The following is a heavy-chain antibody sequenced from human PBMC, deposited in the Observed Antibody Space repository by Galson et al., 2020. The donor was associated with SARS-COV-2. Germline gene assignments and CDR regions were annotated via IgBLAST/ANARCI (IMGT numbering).Heavy chain of an antibody. V-gene: IGHV3-48*04. CDR1: GFTFSSYS. CDR3: ARDPCSGGSCYSPFFSYFDY. CDR2: ISSSSSTI. Sequence: GEYLKISCAASGFTFSSYSMNWVRQAPGKGLEWVSYISSSSSTIYYADSVKGRFTISRDNAKNSLYLQMNSLRAEDTAVYYCARDPCSGGSCYSPFFSYFDYWGQGTLVTVSS. D-gene: IGHD2-15*01. J-gene: IGHJ4*02.